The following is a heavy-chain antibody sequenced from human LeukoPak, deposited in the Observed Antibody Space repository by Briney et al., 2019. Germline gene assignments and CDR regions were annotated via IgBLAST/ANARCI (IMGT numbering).Heavy chain of an antibody. Sequence: SETLSLTCAVSGGSISSGGYSWSWIRQPPGTGLEWIGYIYHSGSTYYNPSLKSRVTISVDRSKNQFSLKLSSVTAADTAVYYCARGEDGYNYVAGDYWGQGTLVTVSS. CDR3: ARGEDGYNYVAGDY. CDR2: IYHSGST. D-gene: IGHD5-24*01. CDR1: GGSISSGGYS. V-gene: IGHV4-30-2*01. J-gene: IGHJ4*02.